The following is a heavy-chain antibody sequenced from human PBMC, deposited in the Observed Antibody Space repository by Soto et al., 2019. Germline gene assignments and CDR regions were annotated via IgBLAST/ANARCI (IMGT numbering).Heavy chain of an antibody. V-gene: IGHV1-69*01. J-gene: IGHJ6*01. CDR1: GGTFSSYA. D-gene: IGHD3-3*01. Sequence: QVQLVQSGAEVKKPGSSVKVSCKASGGTFSSYAISWVRQAPGQGLEWMGGIIPIFGTANYAQKFQGRVTITADESTSKAYMELSSLRSENTAVYYFSFSYDFWSVYYNRANYYYGMDVWGQGSTVTVSS. CDR3: SFSYDFWSVYYNRANYYYGMDV. CDR2: IIPIFGTA.